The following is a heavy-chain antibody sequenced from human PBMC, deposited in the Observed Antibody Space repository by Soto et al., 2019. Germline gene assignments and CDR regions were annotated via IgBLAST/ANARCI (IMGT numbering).Heavy chain of an antibody. Sequence: GESLKISCKGSGYSCTSYWIGWVRQMPGKGLEWMGIIYPGDSDTRYSPSFQGQVTISADKSISTAYLQWSSLKASDTAMYYCARWRATIRGGHYYGMDVWGQGPTVTVSS. CDR1: GYSCTSYW. CDR3: ARWRATIRGGHYYGMDV. CDR2: IYPGDSDT. J-gene: IGHJ6*02. V-gene: IGHV5-51*01. D-gene: IGHD5-12*01.